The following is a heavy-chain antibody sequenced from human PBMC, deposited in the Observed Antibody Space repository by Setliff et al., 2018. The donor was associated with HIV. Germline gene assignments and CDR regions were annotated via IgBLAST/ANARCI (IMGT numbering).Heavy chain of an antibody. D-gene: IGHD2-15*01. CDR2: ISSSGNTI. V-gene: IGHV3-48*04. CDR1: GFTFWSHS. Sequence: GGSLRLSCAASGFTFWSHSMLWVRQAPGKGLEWLSYISSSGNTIYYTDSLKGRFTISRDNARSSLYLEMNSLRAEDTAVYYCARDRGKSGGVLPGWFDSWGQGTLVTVSS. CDR3: ARDRGKSGGVLPGWFDS. J-gene: IGHJ5*01.